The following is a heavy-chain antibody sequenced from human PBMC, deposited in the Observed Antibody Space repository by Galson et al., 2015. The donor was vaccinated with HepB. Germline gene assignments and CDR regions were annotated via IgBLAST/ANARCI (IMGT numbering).Heavy chain of an antibody. CDR3: ARASGRRTGLDAFDI. J-gene: IGHJ3*02. CDR2: ISSSSSYT. Sequence: SLRLSCAASGFTFSDYYMSWFRQAPGKGLEWVSYISSSSSYTNYADSVKGRFTISRDNAKNSLYLQMNSLRAEDTAVYYCARASGRRTGLDAFDIWGQGTMVTVSS. CDR1: GFTFSDYY. V-gene: IGHV3-11*06. D-gene: IGHD7-27*01.